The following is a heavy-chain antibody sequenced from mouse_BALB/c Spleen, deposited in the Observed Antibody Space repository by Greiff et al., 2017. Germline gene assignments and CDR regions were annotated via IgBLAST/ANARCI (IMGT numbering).Heavy chain of an antibody. Sequence: VQLQQSGPELVKPGASVKISCKASGYTFTDYNMHWVKQSHGKSLEWIGYIYPYNGGTGYNQKFKSKATLTVDNSSSTAYMELRSLTSEDSAVYYCARYTTVVDAMDYWGQGTSVTVSS. CDR2: IYPYNGGT. CDR1: GYTFTDYN. J-gene: IGHJ4*01. D-gene: IGHD1-1*01. V-gene: IGHV1S29*02. CDR3: ARYTTVVDAMDY.